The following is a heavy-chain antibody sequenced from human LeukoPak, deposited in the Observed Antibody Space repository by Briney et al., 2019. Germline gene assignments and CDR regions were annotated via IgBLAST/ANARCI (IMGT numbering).Heavy chain of an antibody. V-gene: IGHV1-69*04. CDR3: AREWFGELAYYYGMDV. CDR1: GGTFSSYT. Sequence: GASVKVSCKASGGTFSSYTISWVRQAPGQGLEWMGRIIPILGIANYAQKFQGRVTITADKSTSTAYMELSSLRSEDTAVYYCAREWFGELAYYYGMDVWGQGTTVTVSS. CDR2: IIPILGIA. J-gene: IGHJ6*02. D-gene: IGHD3-10*01.